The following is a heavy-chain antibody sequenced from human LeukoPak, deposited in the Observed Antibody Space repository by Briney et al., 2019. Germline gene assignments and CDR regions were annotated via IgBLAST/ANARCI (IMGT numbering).Heavy chain of an antibody. V-gene: IGHV4-34*01. J-gene: IGHJ5*02. CDR2: INHSGST. Sequence: PSETLSLTCAVYGGSFSCYYWSWIRQPPGKGREWIGEINHSGSTNYNPSLKSRVTISVDTSKNQFSLKLSSVTAADTAVYYCARGRPGRWFDPWGQGTLVTVSS. CDR1: GGSFSCYY. CDR3: ARGRPGRWFDP.